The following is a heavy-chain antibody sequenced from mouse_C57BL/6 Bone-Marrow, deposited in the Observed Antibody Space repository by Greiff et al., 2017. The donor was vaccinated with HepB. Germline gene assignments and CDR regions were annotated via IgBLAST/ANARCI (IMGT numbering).Heavy chain of an antibody. CDR1: GYTFTSYW. J-gene: IGHJ2*01. V-gene: IGHV1-50*01. D-gene: IGHD1-1*01. CDR3: AIRGREVAVVGDYFDY. Sequence: QVQLQQPGAELVKPGASVKLSCKASGYTFTSYWMQWVKQRPGQGLEWIGEIDPSDSYTNYNQKFKGKATLTVDTSSSTAYMQLSSLTSEDSAVYYCAIRGREVAVVGDYFDYWGQGTTLTVSS. CDR2: IDPSDSYT.